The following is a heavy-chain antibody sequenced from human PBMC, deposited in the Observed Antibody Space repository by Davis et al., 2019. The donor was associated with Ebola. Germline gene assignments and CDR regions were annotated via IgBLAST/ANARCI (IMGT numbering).Heavy chain of an antibody. CDR1: GFTFSLTD. D-gene: IGHD1-14*01. CDR2: INGAAWST. Sequence: PGGSLRLSCAASGFTFSLTDMNWFRQAPGRGPEWVANINGAAWSTSYADSVKGRFTVSRDNSKNTLFLRMDSLRVEDTAVYYCAKDQWNPIRIIIRPESWGQGTLVTVSS. J-gene: IGHJ4*02. V-gene: IGHV3-23*01. CDR3: AKDQWNPIRIIIRPES.